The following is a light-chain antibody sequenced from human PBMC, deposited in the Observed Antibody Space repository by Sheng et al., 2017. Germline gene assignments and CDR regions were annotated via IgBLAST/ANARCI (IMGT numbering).Light chain of an antibody. J-gene: IGLJ1*01. Sequence: QSVLTQPPSASGTPGQTVTISCSGSSPNIETGYVYWYQQLPGTAPKLLIYNSNRRPSGVPDRFSASKSGTSASLAISGLRSEDEANYYCAVWDDSLSGLYVFGSGTKVTVL. CDR2: NSN. V-gene: IGLV1-47*02. CDR1: SPNIETGY. CDR3: AVWDDSLSGLYV.